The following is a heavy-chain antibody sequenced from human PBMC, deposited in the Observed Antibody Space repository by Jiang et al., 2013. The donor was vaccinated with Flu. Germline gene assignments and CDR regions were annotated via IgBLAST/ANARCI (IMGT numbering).Heavy chain of an antibody. CDR2: IWYDGSNK. D-gene: IGHD3-3*01. J-gene: IGHJ6*02. V-gene: IGHV3-33*01. CDR1: GFILRSYG. Sequence: QLLESGGGVVQPGKSLRLSCVASGFILRSYGMHWVRQAPGKGLEWVAVIWYDGSNKYYADSVKGRFTISRDNSKNTLYLQMNSLRAEDTAVYYCARVYESLDYYYGMDVWGQGTTVTVSS. CDR3: ARVYESLDYYYGMDV.